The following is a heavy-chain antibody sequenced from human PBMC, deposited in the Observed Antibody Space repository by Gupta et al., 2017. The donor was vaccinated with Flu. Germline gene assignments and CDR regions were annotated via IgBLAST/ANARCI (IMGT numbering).Heavy chain of an antibody. CDR3: SRKGGGDCSGGYCYSFDF. CDR1: FTKNA. V-gene: IGHV1-69*01. J-gene: IGHJ4*02. CDR2: IIPLSGTA. D-gene: IGHD2-15*01. Sequence: FTKNASNWMRQAPGQGLEWMGEIIPLSGTATDAQRCQGRVTITADEATATAYMELSGLGFEDTAIYYCSRKGGGDCSGGYCYSFDFWGQGTLVTVS.